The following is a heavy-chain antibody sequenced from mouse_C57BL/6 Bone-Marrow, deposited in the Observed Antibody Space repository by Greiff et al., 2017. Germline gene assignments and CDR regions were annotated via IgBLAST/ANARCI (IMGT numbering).Heavy chain of an antibody. Sequence: QVQLQQPGAELVRPGTSVKLSCKASCYTFTSYWMHWVKQRPGQGLEWIGVIDPSDSYTNYNQKFKGKATLTVDTSSSTAYMQLSSLTSEDSAVYYCARSTPLYYDYDEDAMDYWGQGTSVTVSS. J-gene: IGHJ4*01. D-gene: IGHD2-4*01. CDR3: ARSTPLYYDYDEDAMDY. CDR2: IDPSDSYT. V-gene: IGHV1-59*01. CDR1: CYTFTSYW.